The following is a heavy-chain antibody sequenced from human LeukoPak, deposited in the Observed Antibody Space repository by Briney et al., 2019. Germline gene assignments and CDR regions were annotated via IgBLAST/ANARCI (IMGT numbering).Heavy chain of an antibody. CDR2: IKSDGAGT. D-gene: IGHD4-17*01. CDR3: ARGGYGAYMG. J-gene: IGHJ4*02. Sequence: GGSLRLSCAASGFSFSSFWMHWVRHAPGKGLVWVSGIKSDGAGTSYVDSVKGRFTISRDNAKNTLDLQMNSLRAEDTAVYYCARGGYGAYMGWGRGMLVTVSS. CDR1: GFSFSSFW. V-gene: IGHV3-74*01.